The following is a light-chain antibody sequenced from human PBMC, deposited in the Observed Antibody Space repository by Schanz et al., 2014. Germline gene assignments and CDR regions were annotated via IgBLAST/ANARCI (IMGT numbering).Light chain of an antibody. V-gene: IGLV2-8*01. CDR3: TSYISSSFFWV. Sequence: QSALTQPPSASGSPGQSVTISCTGTSSDIGRYNYVSWYQHHPGKAPKLLIYDVTKRPSGVPDRFSGSKSGNTASLTVSGLQAEDEADYYCTSYISSSFFWVFGGGTKLTVL. CDR2: DVT. J-gene: IGLJ3*02. CDR1: SSDIGRYNY.